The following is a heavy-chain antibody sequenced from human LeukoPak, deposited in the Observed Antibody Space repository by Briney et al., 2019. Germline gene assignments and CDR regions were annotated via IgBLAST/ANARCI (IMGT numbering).Heavy chain of an antibody. Sequence: SETLSLTCTVSGGSISSDYWSWVRQSPGKGLEGIGFIYYTGRTRYNPSLQSRVTISVDTSRNHFSLKLRSLSAADTAVYYCARLLDYDSSGDPDTFDIWGQGTMVTVSS. CDR1: GGSISSDY. CDR2: IYYTGRT. D-gene: IGHD3-22*01. V-gene: IGHV4-59*01. CDR3: ARLLDYDSSGDPDTFDI. J-gene: IGHJ3*02.